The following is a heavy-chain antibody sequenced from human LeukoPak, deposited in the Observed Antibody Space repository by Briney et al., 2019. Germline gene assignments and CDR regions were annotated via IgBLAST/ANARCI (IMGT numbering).Heavy chain of an antibody. Sequence: GGSLRLSCAASGFTFSSYAMHWVRQAPGKGLEWVAVISYDGSNKYYADSVKGRFTISRDNSKNTLYLQMNSLRAEDTAVYYCARELWSGDYGDYESFGYWGQGTLVTVSS. CDR3: ARELWSGDYGDYESFGY. CDR2: ISYDGSNK. J-gene: IGHJ4*02. CDR1: GFTFSSYA. V-gene: IGHV3-30-3*01. D-gene: IGHD4-17*01.